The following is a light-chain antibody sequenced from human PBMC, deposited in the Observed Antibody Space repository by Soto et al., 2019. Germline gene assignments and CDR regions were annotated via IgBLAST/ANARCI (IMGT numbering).Light chain of an antibody. CDR2: STN. CDR3: VLYMGSGIWV. Sequence: QDVVTQEPSFSVSPGGTVTLTCGLSSGSVSPSHYPSWYQQTPGQAPRTLIYSTNTRSSGVPDRFSGSILGNKAALTITGAQADDESDYYCVLYMGSGIWVFGGGTKLTVL. V-gene: IGLV8-61*01. CDR1: SGSVSPSHY. J-gene: IGLJ3*02.